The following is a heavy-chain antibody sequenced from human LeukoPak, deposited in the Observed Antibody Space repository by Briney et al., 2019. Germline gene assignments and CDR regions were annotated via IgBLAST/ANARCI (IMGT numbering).Heavy chain of an antibody. D-gene: IGHD6-19*01. CDR1: GYTFTGYY. V-gene: IGHV1-2*02. Sequence: ASVKVSCKASGYTFTGYYIHWVRQAPGQGLEWMGWINPSSGGTKYAQTFQGRVTMTRDTMTRDTSIITAYMELSRLRSDDTAVYYCARDSQTFRYSSGWFDNWGQGTLVTVSS. CDR2: INPSSGGT. CDR3: ARDSQTFRYSSGWFDN. J-gene: IGHJ4*02.